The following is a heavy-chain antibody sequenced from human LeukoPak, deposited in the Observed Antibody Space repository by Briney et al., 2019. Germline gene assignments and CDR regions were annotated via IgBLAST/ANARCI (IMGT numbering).Heavy chain of an antibody. CDR2: ISGSGDYT. CDR3: AKVTSIGKYCTSGVCTPFDY. V-gene: IGHV3-23*01. Sequence: PGGSLRLSCAGSGFTFSSYAMSWVRQAPGKGLEWVSAISGSGDYTYYADSVKGRFTISRDNSKNTLYLHVNSLRAEDTAVYYCAKVTSIGKYCTSGVCTPFDYWGQGTLVTVTS. D-gene: IGHD2-8*01. CDR1: GFTFSSYA. J-gene: IGHJ4*02.